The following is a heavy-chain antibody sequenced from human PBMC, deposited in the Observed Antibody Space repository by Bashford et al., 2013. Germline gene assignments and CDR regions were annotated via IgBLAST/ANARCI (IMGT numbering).Heavy chain of an antibody. CDR1: GYTFSEYV. V-gene: IGHV1-18*01. Sequence: ASVKVSCKAAGYTFSEYVINWVRQAPGQGLEWMGWISGYKGNTKYAQKVQGRVTMTIDTSTSTAHMELRSLRYDDTAVYYCARKGDSGYVLDVWGQGTTVTVSS. CDR3: ARKGDSGYVLDV. D-gene: IGHD5-12*01. J-gene: IGHJ6*02. CDR2: ISGYKGNT.